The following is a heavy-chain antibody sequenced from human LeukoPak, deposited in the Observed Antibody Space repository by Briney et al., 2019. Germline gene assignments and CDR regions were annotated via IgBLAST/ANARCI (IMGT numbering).Heavy chain of an antibody. J-gene: IGHJ4*02. CDR3: ARIWWYYYDGSGYYLIDY. CDR1: GYTLTSYG. CDR2: ISAYNGNT. D-gene: IGHD3-22*01. V-gene: IGHV1-18*01. Sequence: GASVKVSCKASGYTLTSYGISWVRQAPGQGLEWMGWISAYNGNTNYAQKLQGRVTMTTDTSTSTAYMELRSLRSDDTAVYYCARIWWYYYDGSGYYLIDYWGQGTLVTVSS.